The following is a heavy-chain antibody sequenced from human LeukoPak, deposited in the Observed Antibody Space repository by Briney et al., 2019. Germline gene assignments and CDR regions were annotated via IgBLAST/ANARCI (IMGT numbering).Heavy chain of an antibody. CDR2: IYYSGST. CDR1: GGSVSSGSYY. J-gene: IGHJ4*02. Sequence: SETLSLTCIVSGGSVSSGSYYWSWIRQPPGKGLEWIGYIYYSGSTNYNPSLKSRVTISVDTSKNQFSLKLSSVTAADTAVYYCARTIGDIVVVPAGYYFDYWGQGTLVTVSS. V-gene: IGHV4-61*01. CDR3: ARTIGDIVVVPAGYYFDY. D-gene: IGHD2-2*01.